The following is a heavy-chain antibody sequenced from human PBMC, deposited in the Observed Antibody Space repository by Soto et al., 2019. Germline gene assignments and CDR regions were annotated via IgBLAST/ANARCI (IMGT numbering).Heavy chain of an antibody. J-gene: IGHJ4*02. CDR2: IIPMFGTT. CDR1: GGTFSTYG. CDR3: ARDLDPWYGGNSVSLDY. V-gene: IGHV1-69*12. Sequence: QVQLVQSGAEVKKPGSSVKVSCKASGGTFSTYGINWVRQAPGQGLEWMGGIIPMFGTTNYAQKFQGRVTITADESTRHAYMELSSLRAEDTAVYYCARDLDPWYGGNSVSLDYWGQGTLVTVSS. D-gene: IGHD2-21*02.